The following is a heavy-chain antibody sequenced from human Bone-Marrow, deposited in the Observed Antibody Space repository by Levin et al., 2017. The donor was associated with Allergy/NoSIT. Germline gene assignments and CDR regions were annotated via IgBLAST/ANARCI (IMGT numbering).Heavy chain of an antibody. Sequence: GASVKVSCRISGFIFADYAMSWVRRAPGRGLEWVSSLDGSSGKTLYADSVKGRFTISRAYSKDTLFLQMNSLRAEDTARYYCVKAETTVMLDYSSFDVWGEGPAVTVSS. V-gene: IGHV3-23*01. CDR3: VKAETTVMLDYSSFDV. D-gene: IGHD4-17*01. CDR1: GFIFADYA. J-gene: IGHJ6*04. CDR2: LDGSSGKT.